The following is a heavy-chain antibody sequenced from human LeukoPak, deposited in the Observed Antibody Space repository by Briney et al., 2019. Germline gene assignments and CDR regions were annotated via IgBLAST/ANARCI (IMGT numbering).Heavy chain of an antibody. CDR2: MNPNSGNT. D-gene: IGHD6-13*01. CDR1: GYTFTSYD. CDR3: ARGLIAAAGTIRY. J-gene: IGHJ4*02. V-gene: IGHV1-8*03. Sequence: GASVKVSCKASGYTFTSYDINWVRQATGQGLEWMGWMNPNSGNTGYAQKFQGRVTITRNTSISTAYMELSSLRSEDTAVYYCARGLIAAAGTIRYWGQGTLVTVSS.